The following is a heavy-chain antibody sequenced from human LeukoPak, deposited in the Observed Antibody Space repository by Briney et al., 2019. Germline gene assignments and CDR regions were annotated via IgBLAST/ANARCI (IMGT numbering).Heavy chain of an antibody. D-gene: IGHD5-12*01. CDR3: AKDGGYSGYDGPGDY. Sequence: GRSLRLSCAASGFTFSSYGMHWVRQAPGKGLEWVAVISYDGSNKYYADSVKGRFTISRDNSKNTLYLQMNSLRAEDTAVYYCAKDGGYSGYDGPGDYWGQGTLVTVSS. CDR2: ISYDGSNK. J-gene: IGHJ4*02. CDR1: GFTFSSYG. V-gene: IGHV3-30*18.